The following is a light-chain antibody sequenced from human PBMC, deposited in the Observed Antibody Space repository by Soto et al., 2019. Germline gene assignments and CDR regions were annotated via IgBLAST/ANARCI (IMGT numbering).Light chain of an antibody. CDR3: QQYGSSYT. V-gene: IGKV3-20*01. Sequence: EIVLTQSPGTLSLSPGERATLSCRASQSISRNSLAWYQQKPGQAPRVLIYGASSRSTGIPDRFSGSGSGTDFTRSISRLEPEDFAVYYCQQYGSSYTFGQGTKLEIK. CDR2: GAS. J-gene: IGKJ2*01. CDR1: QSISRNS.